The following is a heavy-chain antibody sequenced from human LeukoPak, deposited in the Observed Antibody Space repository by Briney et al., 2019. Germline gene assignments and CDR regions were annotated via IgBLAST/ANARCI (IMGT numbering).Heavy chain of an antibody. Sequence: ASVKVSCKASGYTFTGYYMHWVRQAPGQGLEWMGWINPNSGGTNYAQKFQGRVTMTRDTSISTAYMELSRLRSDDTAVYYCARGPDIALWFGEAAFDYWGQGTLVTLSS. CDR2: INPNSGGT. CDR3: ARGPDIALWFGEAAFDY. CDR1: GYTFTGYY. V-gene: IGHV1-2*02. J-gene: IGHJ4*02. D-gene: IGHD3-10*01.